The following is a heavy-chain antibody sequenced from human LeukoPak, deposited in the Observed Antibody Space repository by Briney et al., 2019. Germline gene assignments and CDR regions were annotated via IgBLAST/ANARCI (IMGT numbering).Heavy chain of an antibody. J-gene: IGHJ3*02. CDR3: ARPGRAAAFDI. D-gene: IGHD6-25*01. CDR2: INNVASHI. V-gene: IGHV3-21*01. CDR1: GFSISSSA. Sequence: GGSLRLSCAASGFSISSSAMNWVGQAPGKGLEWVSSINNVASHIYYAGSVRGRFTISRDNAKNSVYLQMNSLRAEDTAVYYCARPGRAAAFDIWGQGTMVTVSS.